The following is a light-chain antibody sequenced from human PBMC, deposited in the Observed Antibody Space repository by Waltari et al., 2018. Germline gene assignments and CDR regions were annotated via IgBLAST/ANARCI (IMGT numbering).Light chain of an antibody. J-gene: IGKJ1*01. CDR2: WAS. Sequence: DIVMTQSPDSLAVSLGERATINCKSSQSVLYSSNNNNYLAWYRQKPGQPPKLLVYWASTRASGVPYRFSGSGSGTDFTLTISSLQAEDVAVYYCQQYYTTPRTFGQGTTVEIK. V-gene: IGKV4-1*01. CDR3: QQYYTTPRT. CDR1: QSVLYSSNNNNY.